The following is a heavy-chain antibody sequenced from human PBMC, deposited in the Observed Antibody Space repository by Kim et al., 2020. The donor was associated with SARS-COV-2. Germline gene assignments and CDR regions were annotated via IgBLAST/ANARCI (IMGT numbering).Heavy chain of an antibody. D-gene: IGHD1-7*01. CDR2: IIPIFGTA. V-gene: IGHV1-69*13. CDR3: PRDRGGWKYADRHFDY. CDR1: GGTFSSYA. J-gene: IGHJ4*02. Sequence: SVKVSCKASGGTFSSYAISWVRQAPGQGLEWLGGIIPIFGTANYAQKVQGRVTITADESTSTAYMELSSLRPEDTAVYYRPRDRGGWKYADRHFDYPGQ.